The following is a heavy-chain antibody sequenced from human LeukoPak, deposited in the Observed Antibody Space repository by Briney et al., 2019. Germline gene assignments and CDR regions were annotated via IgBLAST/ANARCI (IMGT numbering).Heavy chain of an antibody. CDR3: AKDQAYSSTSPDAFDI. CDR2: IRYDGSNK. CDR1: GFTFSSYD. D-gene: IGHD2-2*01. J-gene: IGHJ3*02. Sequence: PGGSLRLSCAASGFTFSSYDMRWVRQAPGKGLEWVAFIRYDGSNKYYADSVKGRFTISRDNSKNTLYLQMNSLRAEDTAVYYCAKDQAYSSTSPDAFDIWGQGTMVTVSS. V-gene: IGHV3-30*02.